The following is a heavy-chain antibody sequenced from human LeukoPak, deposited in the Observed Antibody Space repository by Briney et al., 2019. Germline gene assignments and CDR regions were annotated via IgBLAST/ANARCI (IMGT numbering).Heavy chain of an antibody. V-gene: IGHV1-18*01. CDR2: ISAYNGNT. D-gene: IGHD1-26*01. CDR1: GYTFTSYG. Sequence: ASVKVSCKASGYTFTSYGISWVRQAPGQGLEWMGWISAYNGNTNYAQKLQGRVTMTTDTSTSTAYMELRSLRSDDTAVYYCARVSGSGWELPSGSFDYWGQGTLVTVSS. J-gene: IGHJ4*02. CDR3: ARVSGSGWELPSGSFDY.